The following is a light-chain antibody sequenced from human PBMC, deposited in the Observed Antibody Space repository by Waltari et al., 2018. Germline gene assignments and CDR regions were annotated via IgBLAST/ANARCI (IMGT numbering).Light chain of an antibody. CDR3: QQFHSLPYT. CDR2: DAS. J-gene: IGKJ2*01. Sequence: DIQMTQSPSSLSASVGDRVTFTCQATQDITTSLSWFQQKPGEAPRLLIYDASTLKPGVPSRFSGTGSATGFSLTITSLQLDDSATYYCQQFHSLPYTFARGTKLHIK. CDR1: QDITTS. V-gene: IGKV1-33*01.